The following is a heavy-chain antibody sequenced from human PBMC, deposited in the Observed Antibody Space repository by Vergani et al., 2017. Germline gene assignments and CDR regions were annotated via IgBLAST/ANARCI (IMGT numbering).Heavy chain of an antibody. D-gene: IGHD4-23*01. CDR3: AKVSRITVVNGRGYYYGMDV. V-gene: IGHV3-23*01. Sequence: EVQLLESGGGLVQPGGSLRLSCAASGFTFSSYAMSWVRQAPGKGLEWVSAISGSGGSTYYADSVKGRFTISRDNSKNTLYLQMNSLRAEDTAVYYCAKVSRITVVNGRGYYYGMDVWGQGTTVTVSS. CDR2: ISGSGGST. CDR1: GFTFSSYA. J-gene: IGHJ6*02.